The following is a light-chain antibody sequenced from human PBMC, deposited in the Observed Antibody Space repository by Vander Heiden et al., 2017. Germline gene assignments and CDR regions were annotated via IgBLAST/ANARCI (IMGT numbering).Light chain of an antibody. Sequence: EIAMTQSQLSLPVTPGEPASISCRSSQSLLYSNGYNYLDWYLQKPGQSPQLLIYLGSNRASGVPDRFSGSGSGTDFTLKISRVEAEDVGVYYCMQALQTPRTFGQGTKLEIK. CDR1: QSLLYSNGYNY. J-gene: IGKJ2*01. CDR3: MQALQTPRT. V-gene: IGKV2-28*01. CDR2: LGS.